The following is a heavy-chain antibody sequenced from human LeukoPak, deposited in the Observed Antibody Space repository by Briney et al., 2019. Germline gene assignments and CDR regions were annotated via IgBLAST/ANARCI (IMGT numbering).Heavy chain of an antibody. D-gene: IGHD2-21*01. CDR3: TTDYGSSISSYYYYGMDV. CDR1: GFTFSNAW. V-gene: IGHV3-15*07. Sequence: GGSLRLSCAASGFTFSNAWMNWVRQAPGKGLEWVGRIRSKAYGGTIDYAAPVKGRYIISRDDSKNTLYLQMNSLKTEDTAVYYCTTDYGSSISSYYYYGMDVWGQGTTVTVSS. J-gene: IGHJ6*02. CDR2: IRSKAYGGTI.